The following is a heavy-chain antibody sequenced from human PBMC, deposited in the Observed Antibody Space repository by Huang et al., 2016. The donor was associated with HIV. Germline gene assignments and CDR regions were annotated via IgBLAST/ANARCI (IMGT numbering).Heavy chain of an antibody. Sequence: QVQLQESGPGLVKPSQTLSLTCTVSGDSISSGGYYWTWSRQSPAMGLEWIGDSYYSGSSDYNPSLKSRVSISIDAFKNRVSLKLKSVTVADTAVYYCARAPATHSVFFYWGQGTLVTVSA. V-gene: IGHV4-30-4*08. J-gene: IGHJ4*02. CDR1: GDSISSGGYY. D-gene: IGHD3-3*01. CDR2: SYYSGSS. CDR3: ARAPATHSVFFY.